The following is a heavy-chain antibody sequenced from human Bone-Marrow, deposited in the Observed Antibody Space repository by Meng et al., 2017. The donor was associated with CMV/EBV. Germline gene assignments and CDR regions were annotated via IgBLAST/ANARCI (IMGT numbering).Heavy chain of an antibody. CDR3: VKDLLLTSWYPDAFDI. J-gene: IGHJ3*02. D-gene: IGHD6-13*01. CDR2: IRYDGSNQ. CDR1: GFSFSNYG. V-gene: IGHV3-30*02. Sequence: GGSLRLSCSASGFSFSNYGMHWVRQAPGKGLEWVAFIRYDGSNQDLLDSVKGRFTISRDNSKNTLFLQMNSLRTEDTAMYYCVKDLLLTSWYPDAFDIWGQGTMVTVSS.